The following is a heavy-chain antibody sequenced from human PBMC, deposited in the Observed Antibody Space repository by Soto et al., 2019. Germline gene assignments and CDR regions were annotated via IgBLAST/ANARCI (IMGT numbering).Heavy chain of an antibody. CDR1: GGTFSSYA. CDR2: INPSGGST. CDR3: ARDLGDGYSYFDY. Sequence: ASVKVSCKASGGTFSSYAISWVRQAPGQGLEWMGIINPSGGSTSYAQKFQGRVTMTRDTSTSTVYMELSSLRSEDTAVYYCARDLGDGYSYFDYWGQGTLVTVSS. D-gene: IGHD2-15*01. V-gene: IGHV1-46*01. J-gene: IGHJ4*02.